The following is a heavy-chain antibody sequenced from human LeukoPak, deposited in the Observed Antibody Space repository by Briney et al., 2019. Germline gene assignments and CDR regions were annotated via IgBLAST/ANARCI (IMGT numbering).Heavy chain of an antibody. Sequence: GGSLRLSCAASGFTFSRYSMNWVRQAPGKGLEWVSSISSSSSYIYYADSVKGRFTISRDNAKNSLYLQMNSLRAEDTAVYYCARDGYCSSTSCYGDAFDIWGQGTMVTVSS. CDR1: GFTFSRYS. CDR2: ISSSSSYI. CDR3: ARDGYCSSTSCYGDAFDI. J-gene: IGHJ3*02. D-gene: IGHD2-2*03. V-gene: IGHV3-21*01.